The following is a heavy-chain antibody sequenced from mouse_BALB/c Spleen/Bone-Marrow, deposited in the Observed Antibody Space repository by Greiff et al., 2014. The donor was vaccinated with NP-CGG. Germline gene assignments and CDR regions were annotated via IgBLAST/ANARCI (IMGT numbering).Heavy chain of an antibody. Sequence: VKLQESGPGLVAPSQSLSISCTVSGFSLTSYGVHWVRQPPGKGLEWLGVIWADGSTNYNSAFMSRLSISKDNSKSQVFLKMNSLQTDDTAMYYCARITTAAGAMDYWGQGTSVTVSS. CDR1: GFSLTSYG. D-gene: IGHD1-2*01. CDR3: ARITTAAGAMDY. J-gene: IGHJ4*01. V-gene: IGHV2-9*02. CDR2: IWADGST.